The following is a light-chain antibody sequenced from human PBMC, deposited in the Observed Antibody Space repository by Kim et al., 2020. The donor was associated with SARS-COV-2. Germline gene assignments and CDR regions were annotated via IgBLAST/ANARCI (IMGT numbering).Light chain of an antibody. V-gene: IGLV3-21*04. J-gene: IGLJ2*01. CDR1: NIGSKS. CDR3: QVWDNAGDGQVL. Sequence: PGKTASIACGGENIGSKSVHWYQQKPGQAPVLVMYYDNSRPSGIPERFSGSNSGNTATLTIIRVEAGDEADYYCQVWDNAGDGQVLFGGGTQLTVL. CDR2: YDN.